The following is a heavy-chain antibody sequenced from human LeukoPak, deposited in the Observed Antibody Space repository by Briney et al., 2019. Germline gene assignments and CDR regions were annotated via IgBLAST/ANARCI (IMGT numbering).Heavy chain of an antibody. J-gene: IGHJ4*02. CDR3: ARLRDTSGYYVDY. CDR1: GGSISSYY. D-gene: IGHD3-22*01. CDR2: IYHSGST. Sequence: SETLSLTCTVSGGSISSYYWSWIRQPPGKGLECIGYIYHSGSTYYNPSLKSRVTISVDTSKNQFCLKLTSLTAADTAVYYCARLRDTSGYYVDYWGQGTLVTVSS. V-gene: IGHV4-59*06.